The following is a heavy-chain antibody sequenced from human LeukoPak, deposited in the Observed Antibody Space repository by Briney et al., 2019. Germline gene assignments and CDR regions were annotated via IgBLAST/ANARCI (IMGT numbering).Heavy chain of an antibody. CDR2: ISGDGGST. Sequence: PGGSLRLSCAASGFTFDDYAMHWVRQAPGEGLEWVSLISGDGGSTYYADSVKGRFTISRDNSKNSLYLQMNSLRTEDTALYYCAKDISNYDFWSGFYTWGQGTLVTVSS. D-gene: IGHD3-3*01. J-gene: IGHJ5*02. V-gene: IGHV3-43*02. CDR1: GFTFDDYA. CDR3: AKDISNYDFWSGFYT.